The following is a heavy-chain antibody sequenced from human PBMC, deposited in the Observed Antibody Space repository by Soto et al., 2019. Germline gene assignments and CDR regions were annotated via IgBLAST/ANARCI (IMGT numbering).Heavy chain of an antibody. J-gene: IGHJ6*02. CDR2: IIPIFGTA. V-gene: IGHV1-69*13. D-gene: IGHD2-15*01. CDR3: ARDGFHCSGGSCHSGGMDV. CDR1: GGTFSSYA. Sequence: SVKVSCKASGGTFSSYAISWVRQAPGQGLEWMGGIIPIFGTANYAQKFQGRVTITADESTSTAYMELSSLRSEDTAVYYCARDGFHCSGGSCHSGGMDVWGQGTTVTVSS.